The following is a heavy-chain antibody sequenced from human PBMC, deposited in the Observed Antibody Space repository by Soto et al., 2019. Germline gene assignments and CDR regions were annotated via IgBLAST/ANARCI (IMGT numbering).Heavy chain of an antibody. CDR3: AKTPQSIVALFYFDS. Sequence: QVQLVESGGGVVQPGRSLRLSCAASGFTFSSYAMHWVRQAPGKGLEWVAVISYDGNNKYYADSVKGRFTISRDNSKNTLYLQMNSLRAEDTAVYYCAKTPQSIVALFYFDSWCQGTLVTVSS. CDR2: ISYDGNNK. CDR1: GFTFSSYA. V-gene: IGHV3-30-3*01. D-gene: IGHD6-6*01. J-gene: IGHJ4*02.